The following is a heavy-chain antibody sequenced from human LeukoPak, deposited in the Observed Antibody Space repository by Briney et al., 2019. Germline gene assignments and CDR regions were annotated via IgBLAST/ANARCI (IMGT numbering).Heavy chain of an antibody. Sequence: GGSLRLSCAASGFTFSSYEMNWVRQAPGKGLVWVSRINGDGGSTTYADSVKGRFTISRDNAKNTLYLQMNSLRAEDTAVYYCARDRATAMFDYWAQGTLVTVSP. D-gene: IGHD5-18*01. CDR2: INGDGGST. J-gene: IGHJ4*02. V-gene: IGHV3-74*01. CDR1: GFTFSSYE. CDR3: ARDRATAMFDY.